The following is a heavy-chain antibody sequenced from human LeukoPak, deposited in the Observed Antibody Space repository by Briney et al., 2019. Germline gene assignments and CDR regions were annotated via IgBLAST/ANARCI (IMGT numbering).Heavy chain of an antibody. CDR2: ISSSGSTI. CDR1: GFTFSSYE. V-gene: IGHV3-48*03. CDR3: ARDYGDYYYYYMDV. J-gene: IGHJ6*03. Sequence: GGSLRLSCAASGFTFSSYEMNWVRQAPGKGLEWVSYISSSGSTIYYADSVKGRFIISRDNAKNSLYLQMNSLRAEDTAVYYCARDYGDYYYYYMDVWGKGTTVTVSS. D-gene: IGHD4-17*01.